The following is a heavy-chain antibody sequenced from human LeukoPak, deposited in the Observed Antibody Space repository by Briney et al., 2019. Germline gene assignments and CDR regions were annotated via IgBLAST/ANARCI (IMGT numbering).Heavy chain of an antibody. Sequence: GGSLRLSCAASGFTFSSYSMHWVRQAPGKGLEWVAVISSDGSNKYYADSVKGRFTISRDNSKNTLYLQMNSLRAEDTAVYYCARDGLTYYDFWSGYFFHDYWGQGTLVTVSS. V-gene: IGHV3-30-3*01. CDR2: ISSDGSNK. CDR3: ARDGLTYYDFWSGYFFHDY. J-gene: IGHJ4*02. CDR1: GFTFSSYS. D-gene: IGHD3-3*01.